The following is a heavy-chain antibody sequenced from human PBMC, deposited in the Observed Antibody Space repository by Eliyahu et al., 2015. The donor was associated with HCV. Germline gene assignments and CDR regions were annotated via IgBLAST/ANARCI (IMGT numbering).Heavy chain of an antibody. J-gene: IGHJ4*02. D-gene: IGHD6-19*01. V-gene: IGHV4-39*01. CDR1: GGSISSSSYH. CDR2: EYYSGTT. Sequence: HLQLQESGPGLVKPSETLSLICTVSGGSISSSSYHWGWIRQPPGKGLEWIGSEYYSGTTYYNPSLTSRVTISVDTSKNQFSLRLSSVTAADTAVYYCGSGYISGRGQFDYWSPGTLVTVSS. CDR3: GSGYISGRGQFDY.